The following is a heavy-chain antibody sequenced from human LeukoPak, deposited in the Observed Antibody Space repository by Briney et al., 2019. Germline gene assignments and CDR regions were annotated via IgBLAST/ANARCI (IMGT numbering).Heavy chain of an antibody. CDR1: GFTFSSYG. J-gene: IGHJ4*02. CDR2: ISYDGSNK. V-gene: IGHV3-30*18. CDR3: AKDTYGSGSYYYFDY. D-gene: IGHD3-10*01. Sequence: GRSLRLSCAASGFTFSSYGMHWVRQAPGKGLEWVAVISYDGSNKYCADSVKGRFTISRDNSKNTLYLQMNSLRAEDTAVYYCAKDTYGSGSYYYFDYWGQGTLVTVSS.